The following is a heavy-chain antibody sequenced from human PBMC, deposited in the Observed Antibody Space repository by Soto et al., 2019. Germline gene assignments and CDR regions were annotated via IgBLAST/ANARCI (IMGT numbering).Heavy chain of an antibody. CDR1: GGSISSSSYY. Sequence: SETLSLTCTVSGGSISSSSYYWGWIRQPPGKGLEWIGSIYYSGSTYYNPSLKSRVTISVDTSKNQFSLKLSSVTAADTAVYYCARHRPQKYSSGWYRRYFDYWGQGTLVTVSS. V-gene: IGHV4-39*01. J-gene: IGHJ4*02. CDR3: ARHRPQKYSSGWYRRYFDY. D-gene: IGHD6-19*01. CDR2: IYYSGST.